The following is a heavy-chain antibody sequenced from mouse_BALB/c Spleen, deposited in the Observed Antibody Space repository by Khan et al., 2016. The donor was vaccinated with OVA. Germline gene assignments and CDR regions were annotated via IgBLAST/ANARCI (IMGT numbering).Heavy chain of an antibody. Sequence: VQLQQSGPGLVKPSQSLSLTCSVTGYSITSGYYWNWIRQFPGNKLEWMGYISYDGSNNYNPSLKNRISITRDTSKNQFFLKLNSVTTEDTATXYCARGGYGNFFDYWGQDTTLTVSS. D-gene: IGHD2-1*01. CDR1: GYSITSGYY. CDR3: ARGGYGNFFDY. CDR2: ISYDGSN. V-gene: IGHV3-6*02. J-gene: IGHJ2*01.